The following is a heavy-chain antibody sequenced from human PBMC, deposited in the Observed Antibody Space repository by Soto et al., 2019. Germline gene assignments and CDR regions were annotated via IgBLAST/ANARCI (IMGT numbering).Heavy chain of an antibody. V-gene: IGHV1-69*13. CDR2: IIPTFGTA. CDR1: GGTFSSYT. D-gene: IGHD2-2*01. J-gene: IGHJ4*02. CDR3: ARVSAAANVDY. Sequence: ASVKVSCKASGGTFSSYTISWVRQAPGQGLEWMGGIIPTFGTANYAQKFQGRVTITADESTSTAYMELSSLRSEDTAVYYCARVSAAANVDYWGQGTLVTVSS.